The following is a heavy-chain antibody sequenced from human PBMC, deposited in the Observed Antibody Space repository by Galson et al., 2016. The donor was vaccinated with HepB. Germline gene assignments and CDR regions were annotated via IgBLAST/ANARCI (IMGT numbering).Heavy chain of an antibody. CDR3: ARVNDGSSFLSRGWYFDL. V-gene: IGHV3-53*01. CDR1: GFTVSSSY. D-gene: IGHD3-22*01. CDR2: LYSGGGST. Sequence: SLRLSCAASGFTVSSSYISWVRQAPGKGLEWVSNLYSGGGSTHYADSVKGRFAISRDNSKNTLYLQMNSLRAEDTAVYFCARVNDGSSFLSRGWYFDLWGRGTLVTVSS. J-gene: IGHJ2*01.